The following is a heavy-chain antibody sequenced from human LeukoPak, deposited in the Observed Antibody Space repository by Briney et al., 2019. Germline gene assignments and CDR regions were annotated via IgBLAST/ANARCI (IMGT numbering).Heavy chain of an antibody. CDR3: AKDPHYDFWSGPGGFDY. CDR2: IRYDGSNK. V-gene: IGHV3-30*02. J-gene: IGHJ4*02. Sequence: GSLRLSCAASGFTFSSYGMHWVRQAPGKGLGWVAFIRYDGSNKYYADSVKGRFTISRDNSKNTLYLQMNSLRAEDTAVYYCAKDPHYDFWSGPGGFDYWGQGTLVTVSS. CDR1: GFTFSSYG. D-gene: IGHD3-3*01.